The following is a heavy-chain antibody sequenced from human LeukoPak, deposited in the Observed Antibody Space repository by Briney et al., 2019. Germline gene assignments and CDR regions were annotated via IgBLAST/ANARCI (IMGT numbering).Heavy chain of an antibody. CDR3: AKDASQLLYFDY. Sequence: PGGSLRLSCAASGFTFSSYGMHWVRQAPGKGLEWVAFVRFDGSNKYYVDSVKGRFTISRDNSKNTLYLQMNSLRPEDTAVYYCAKDASQLLYFDYWGQGTLVTVSS. J-gene: IGHJ4*02. CDR2: VRFDGSNK. V-gene: IGHV3-30*02. D-gene: IGHD3-10*01. CDR1: GFTFSSYG.